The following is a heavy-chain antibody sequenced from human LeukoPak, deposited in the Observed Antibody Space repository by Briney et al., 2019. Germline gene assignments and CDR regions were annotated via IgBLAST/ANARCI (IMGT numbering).Heavy chain of an antibody. J-gene: IGHJ3*02. CDR3: AGGAAKGAMRRDAFDI. D-gene: IGHD2-2*01. V-gene: IGHV4-4*07. Sequence: SESPSLTRTVSGGSISSYHWSWMRQPAGKGLEWIGRVYTSGSTNYNPSLKSRVTMSVDTSKNQFSLKLSSVTATDTAVYSCAGGAAKGAMRRDAFDIWGQGTMVTVSS. CDR2: VYTSGST. CDR1: GGSISSYH.